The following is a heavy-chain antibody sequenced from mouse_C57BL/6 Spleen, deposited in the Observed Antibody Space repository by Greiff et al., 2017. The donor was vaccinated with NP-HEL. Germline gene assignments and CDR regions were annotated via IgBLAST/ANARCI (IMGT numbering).Heavy chain of an antibody. Sequence: QVQLQQSGAELVRPGASVTLSCKASGYTFTDYEMHWVKQTPVHGLEWIGAIDPETGGTAYNQKFKGKAILTADKSSSTAYMELRSLTSEDSAVYYCTRHYDYDVEAMDYWGQGTSVTVSS. CDR3: TRHYDYDVEAMDY. D-gene: IGHD2-4*01. CDR1: GYTFTDYE. V-gene: IGHV1-15*01. CDR2: IDPETGGT. J-gene: IGHJ4*01.